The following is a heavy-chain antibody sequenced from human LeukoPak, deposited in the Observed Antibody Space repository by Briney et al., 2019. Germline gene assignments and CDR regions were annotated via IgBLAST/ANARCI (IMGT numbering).Heavy chain of an antibody. CDR1: GYTFTSYD. CDR3: ARARGFYDSNGFLRGFDS. Sequence: ASVKVSCKASGYTFTSYDINWVRQATGQGLEWMGWMNPNSGNTDYAQRFQGRVTLTRNTSISTAYMELSSLRSEDTAVYYCARARGFYDSNGFLRGFDSWGQGTLITVSP. CDR2: MNPNSGNT. V-gene: IGHV1-8*01. D-gene: IGHD3-22*01. J-gene: IGHJ4*02.